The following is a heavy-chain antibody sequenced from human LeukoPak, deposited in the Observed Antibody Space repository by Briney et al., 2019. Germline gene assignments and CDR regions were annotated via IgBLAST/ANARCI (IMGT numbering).Heavy chain of an antibody. V-gene: IGHV4-39*07. CDR3: ARDRAVAGIVPPPFDI. D-gene: IGHD6-19*01. Sequence: SETLSLTCTVSGGSISSSSYYWGWIRQPPGKGLEWIGSIYYSGSTYYNPSLKSRVAISVDTSKNQFSLKLSSVTAADTAVYYCARDRAVAGIVPPPFDIWGQGTMVTVSS. CDR2: IYYSGST. CDR1: GGSISSSSYY. J-gene: IGHJ3*02.